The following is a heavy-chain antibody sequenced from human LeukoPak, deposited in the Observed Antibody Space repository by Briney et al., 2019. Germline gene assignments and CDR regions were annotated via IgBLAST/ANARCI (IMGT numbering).Heavy chain of an antibody. V-gene: IGHV3-48*03. CDR3: STYTLTPRHFDY. Sequence: GGSLRLSCAASGFTFSNFGINWVRQAPGKGLEWVSYISRSGRTIYDADSVKGRFTISRDNAKNSLYLQLNSLTAEDTAIYYCSTYTLTPRHFDYWGQGALVTVSS. CDR2: ISRSGRTI. J-gene: IGHJ4*02. CDR1: GFTFSNFG. D-gene: IGHD4-17*01.